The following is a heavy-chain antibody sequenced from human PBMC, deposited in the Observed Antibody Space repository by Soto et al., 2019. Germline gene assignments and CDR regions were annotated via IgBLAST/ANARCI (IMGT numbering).Heavy chain of an antibody. Sequence: QVPLVESGGGVVQPGRSLRLSCAASGFTVSSYGMHWVRQAPGKGLEWVAVISRDGGTKYYADSVKGRFTISKDNFRNTLFLEMNSLRGDDMAVYYCPGEVASGYWGQGTLVTVSS. J-gene: IGHJ4*02. V-gene: IGHV3-30*03. CDR1: GFTVSSYG. CDR2: ISRDGGTK. CDR3: PGEVASGY. D-gene: IGHD2-21*01.